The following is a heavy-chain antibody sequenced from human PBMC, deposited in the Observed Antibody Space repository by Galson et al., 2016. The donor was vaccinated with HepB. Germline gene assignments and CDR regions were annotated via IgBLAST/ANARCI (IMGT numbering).Heavy chain of an antibody. V-gene: IGHV1-2*02. CDR1: GDTFSGYY. CDR3: ARDAERLKHNWFHP. Sequence: SVKVSCKASGDTFSGYYLHWVRQAPGQGLEWMGWINPGSGGTFSAQQFQGRIIMTRDTSISTMFMELSRLTKNDTAVYYCARDAERLKHNWFHPWGQGTLVTVSS. CDR2: INPGSGGT. J-gene: IGHJ5*02.